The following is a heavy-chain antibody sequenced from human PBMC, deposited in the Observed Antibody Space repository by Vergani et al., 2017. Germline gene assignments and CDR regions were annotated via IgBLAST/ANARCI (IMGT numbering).Heavy chain of an antibody. V-gene: IGHV1-2*02. D-gene: IGHD3-9*01. J-gene: IGHJ4*02. CDR3: ARGSPSYMLVRYGDDY. Sequence: QVQLVQSGAEVKKPGASVKVSCKASGYTFTGYYMHWVRQAPGQGLEWMGWINPNSGGTNYAQKFQGRVTMTRDTSTSTAYMELSSLRSEDTAVYYCARGSPSYMLVRYGDDYWGQGTLVTVSS. CDR1: GYTFTGYY. CDR2: INPNSGGT.